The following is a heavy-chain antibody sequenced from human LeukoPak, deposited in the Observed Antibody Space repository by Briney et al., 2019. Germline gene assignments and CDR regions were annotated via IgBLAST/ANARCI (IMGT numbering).Heavy chain of an antibody. Sequence: GGSLRLSCAASGFTFSNYAMSWVRQAPGKGLEWVSAISGSGGSTYYAGSVKGRFTISRDNSKSTLYLQMNSLRAEDTAVYYCAKGVGITMIVVDRFDPWGQGTLVTVFS. CDR2: ISGSGGST. CDR3: AKGVGITMIVVDRFDP. D-gene: IGHD3-22*01. J-gene: IGHJ5*02. CDR1: GFTFSNYA. V-gene: IGHV3-23*01.